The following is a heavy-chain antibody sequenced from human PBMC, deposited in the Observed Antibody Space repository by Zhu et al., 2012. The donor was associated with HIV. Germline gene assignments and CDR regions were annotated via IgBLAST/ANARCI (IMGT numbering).Heavy chain of an antibody. CDR2: IYYTGIT. V-gene: IGHV4-59*01. CDR3: ARDPADYDSSGYYPVYFDY. CDR1: GGSINSYY. Sequence: QVHLQESGPGLVKPSETLSLTCTVSGGSINSYYWSWIRQPPGKGLEWIGYIYYTGITKYNPSLKSRVTISLDTSKNQFSLKLSSVTAADTAVYYCARDPADYDSSGYYPVYFDYWGQGTLVTVSS. J-gene: IGHJ4*02. D-gene: IGHD3-22*01.